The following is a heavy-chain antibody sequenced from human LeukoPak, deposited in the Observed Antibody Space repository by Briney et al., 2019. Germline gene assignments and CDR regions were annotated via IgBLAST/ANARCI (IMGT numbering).Heavy chain of an antibody. CDR2: ICDSGTT. Sequence: PSQTLSLTCSVSGGSITSCGYYWSWVRQHQGKCLDWIGYICDSGTTLYNPSLKSRVTMSVDTSKNQFSLRLNSVTAADTAVYYCARGKFGELYYFEYWGQGTLVTVSS. CDR3: ARGKFGELYYFEY. J-gene: IGHJ4*02. CDR1: GGSITSCGYY. D-gene: IGHD3-10*01. V-gene: IGHV4-31*03.